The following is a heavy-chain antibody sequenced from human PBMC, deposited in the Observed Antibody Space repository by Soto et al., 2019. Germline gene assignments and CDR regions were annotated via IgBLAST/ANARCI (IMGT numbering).Heavy chain of an antibody. J-gene: IGHJ4*02. CDR1: GINFRNYW. Sequence: SLRLSCEASGINFRNYWLSWVRQTPGKGLEWVAIITYDGSNKYYADSVKGRFTISRDISKNTLYLQMNSLRAEDTAVYYCAKDALIAAAGPFDYWGQGTLVTVS. CDR2: ITYDGSNK. V-gene: IGHV3-30*18. CDR3: AKDALIAAAGPFDY. D-gene: IGHD6-13*01.